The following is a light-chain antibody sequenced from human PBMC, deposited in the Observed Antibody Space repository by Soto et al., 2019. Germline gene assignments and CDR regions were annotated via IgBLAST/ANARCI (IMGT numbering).Light chain of an antibody. Sequence: ENVLTQSPGTLSLSPGARATLSCRASQSVCYSLAWYQQRPGQAPTLLISDASTRAPGIPDRFSGSGSGTDFTLTISRLQPEDYALYYCQQYGPSLITFGQGTRLEIK. CDR2: DAS. V-gene: IGKV3-20*01. J-gene: IGKJ5*01. CDR3: QQYGPSLIT. CDR1: QSVCYS.